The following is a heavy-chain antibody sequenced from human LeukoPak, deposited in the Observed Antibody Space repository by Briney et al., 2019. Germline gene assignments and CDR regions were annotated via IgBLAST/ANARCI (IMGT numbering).Heavy chain of an antibody. CDR2: IKQDGSEK. Sequence: GGSLRLSCVVSGFTFSSYWMSWVRQAPGKGLEWVANIKQDGSEKYYVDSVKGRFTISRDNAKNSLYLQMNSLRAEDTAVYYCARESSYGGILDYWGQGTLVTVSS. CDR3: ARESSYGGILDY. D-gene: IGHD4-23*01. CDR1: GFTFSSYW. J-gene: IGHJ4*02. V-gene: IGHV3-7*03.